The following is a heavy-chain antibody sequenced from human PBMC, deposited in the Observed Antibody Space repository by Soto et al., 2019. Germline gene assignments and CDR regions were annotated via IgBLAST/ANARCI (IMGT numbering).Heavy chain of an antibody. J-gene: IGHJ5*02. CDR2: IYYNGNT. CDR3: ARVSGGRNPILDQSWLDP. V-gene: IGHV4-59*11. CDR1: GGSIRSHS. D-gene: IGHD3-16*01. Sequence: PSETLSLTCTLSGGSIRSHSWSWIRQPPGKGLEWIGYIYYNGNTNNNPSLKSRVTMSIDTSKNQFSLRLSSVTAADTAMYYCARVSGGRNPILDQSWLDPWGQGTLVTVSS.